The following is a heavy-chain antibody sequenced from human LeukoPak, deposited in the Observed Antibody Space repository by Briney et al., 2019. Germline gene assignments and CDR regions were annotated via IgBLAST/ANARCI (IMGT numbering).Heavy chain of an antibody. CDR1: GFTFSSYS. CDR3: ARDEGYCSSTSCHGPNDY. J-gene: IGHJ4*02. V-gene: IGHV3-21*01. CDR2: ISSSSSYI. Sequence: GGSLRLSRAASGFTFSSYSMNWVRQAPGKGLEGVSSISSSSSYIYYADSVKGRFTISRDNAKTSLYLQMNSLRAEDTAVYYCARDEGYCSSTSCHGPNDYWGQGTLVTVSS. D-gene: IGHD2-2*01.